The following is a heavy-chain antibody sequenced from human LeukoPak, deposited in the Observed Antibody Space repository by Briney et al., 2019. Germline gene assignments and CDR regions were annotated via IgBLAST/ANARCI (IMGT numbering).Heavy chain of an antibody. Sequence: GRSLRLSCAASGFTFSSYGMHWVRQAPGKGLEWVAVIWYDGSNKYYADSVKGRSTISRDNSKNTLYLQMNCLRAEDTAVYYCARDRAATPDYWGQGTLVTVSS. CDR2: IWYDGSNK. CDR1: GFTFSSYG. J-gene: IGHJ4*02. V-gene: IGHV3-33*01. D-gene: IGHD2-15*01. CDR3: ARDRAATPDY.